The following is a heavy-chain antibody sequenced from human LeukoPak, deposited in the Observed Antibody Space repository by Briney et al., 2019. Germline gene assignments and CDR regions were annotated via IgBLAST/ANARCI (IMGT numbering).Heavy chain of an antibody. Sequence: SETLSLTCTLSGYSIRSGYYWGWIRQPPGKGLEWIGNIYHRGNTYYNVSLHSRLTISLDTSNNQFSLNLDSVTAADTAVFYCARLSVSLNAFDMWGQGTMVTVSS. CDR3: ARLSVSLNAFDM. CDR2: IYHRGNT. D-gene: IGHD5/OR15-5a*01. CDR1: GYSIRSGYY. V-gene: IGHV4-38-2*02. J-gene: IGHJ3*02.